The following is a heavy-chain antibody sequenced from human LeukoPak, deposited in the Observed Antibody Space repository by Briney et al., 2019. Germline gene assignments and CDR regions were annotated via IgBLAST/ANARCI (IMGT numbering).Heavy chain of an antibody. D-gene: IGHD4-17*01. Sequence: SQTLSLTCAISGDSVSSNSAAWNWIRQSPSRGLEWLGRTYYRSKWYNDYAVSVKSRITINPDTSKNQFFLQLNSVTPEAKAVDYRAREGGGDYGDYVYYFDYWGQGTLVTVSS. J-gene: IGHJ4*02. V-gene: IGHV6-1*01. CDR1: GDSVSSNSAA. CDR3: AREGGGDYGDYVYYFDY. CDR2: TYYRSKWYN.